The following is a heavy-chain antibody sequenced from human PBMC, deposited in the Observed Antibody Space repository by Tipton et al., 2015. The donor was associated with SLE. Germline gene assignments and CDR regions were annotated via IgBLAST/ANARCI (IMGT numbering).Heavy chain of an antibody. CDR3: ARGEYSSSWYPFDY. CDR1: GGSISSSSYY. J-gene: IGHJ4*02. CDR2: IYYSGST. Sequence: TLSLTCTVSGGSISSSSYYWGWIRQPPGKGLEWIGSIYYSGSTYYNPSLKSRVTISVDTSKNQLSLKLSSVTAADTAVYYCARGEYSSSWYPFDYWGQGTLVTVSS. D-gene: IGHD6-13*01. V-gene: IGHV4-39*01.